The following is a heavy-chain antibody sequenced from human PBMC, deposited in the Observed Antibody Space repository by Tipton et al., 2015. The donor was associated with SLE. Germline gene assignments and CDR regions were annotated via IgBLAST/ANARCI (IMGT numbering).Heavy chain of an antibody. CDR3: ARDAPYDAFDI. J-gene: IGHJ3*02. CDR1: GFTFSDYY. CDR2: ISSSGSTI. V-gene: IGHV3-11*01. Sequence: SLRLSCAASGFTFSDYYMGWIRQAPGKGLEWVSYISSSGSTIYYADSVKGRFTISRDNAKNSLYLQMNSLRAEDTAVYYCARDAPYDAFDIWGQGTMVTVSS.